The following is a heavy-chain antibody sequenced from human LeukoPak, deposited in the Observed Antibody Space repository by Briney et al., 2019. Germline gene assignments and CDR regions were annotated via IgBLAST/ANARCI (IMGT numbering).Heavy chain of an antibody. Sequence: PSETLSLTCTVSGGSISSSSYYWGWLRQPPGKGLEWIGNIYYSGSTYYNPSLMSRVTISVDTSKNHFSLKLSSVTAADTAVYYCARQAVGVATLLDCWGQGTLVTVSS. J-gene: IGHJ4*02. D-gene: IGHD2-15*01. V-gene: IGHV4-39*01. CDR1: GGSISSSSYY. CDR3: ARQAVGVATLLDC. CDR2: IYYSGST.